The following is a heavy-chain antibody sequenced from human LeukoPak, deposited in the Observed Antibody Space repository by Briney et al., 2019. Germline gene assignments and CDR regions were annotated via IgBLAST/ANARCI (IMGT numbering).Heavy chain of an antibody. CDR3: ARGFYSGYDFDLIY. D-gene: IGHD5-12*01. J-gene: IGHJ4*02. CDR1: GGSISSGDYY. Sequence: PSETLSLTCTVSGGSISSGDYYWSWIRQPPGKGLEWIGYIYYSGSTYYNPSLKSRVTISADTSKNQFSLKLSSVTAADTAVYYCARGFYSGYDFDLIYWGQGTLVTVSS. CDR2: IYYSGST. V-gene: IGHV4-30-4*01.